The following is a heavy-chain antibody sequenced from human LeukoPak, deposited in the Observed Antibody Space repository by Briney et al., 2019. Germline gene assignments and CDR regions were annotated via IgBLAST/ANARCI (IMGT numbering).Heavy chain of an antibody. Sequence: GGSLRLSCAASGFTFSSYAMHWVRQAPGKGLEWVAVISYDGSNKYYADSVKGRFTISRDNSKNTLYLQMNSLRAEDTAVYYCARGYYYDSSGYSDYWGQGTLVTVSS. D-gene: IGHD3-22*01. J-gene: IGHJ4*02. CDR2: ISYDGSNK. CDR3: ARGYYYDSSGYSDY. V-gene: IGHV3-30*04. CDR1: GFTFSSYA.